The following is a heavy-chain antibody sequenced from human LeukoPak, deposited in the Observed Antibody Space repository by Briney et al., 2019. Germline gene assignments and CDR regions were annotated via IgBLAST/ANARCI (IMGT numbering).Heavy chain of an antibody. J-gene: IGHJ4*02. CDR1: GGSISSYY. D-gene: IGHD3-22*01. V-gene: IGHV4-59*01. CDR3: ARDRYDSSGYYHSPAGFDY. CDR2: IYYSGST. Sequence: SETLSLTGTVSGGSISSYYWSWIRQPPGKGLEWIGYIYYSGSTNYNPSLKSRVTISVDTSKNQFSLKLSSVTAADTAVYYCARDRYDSSGYYHSPAGFDYWGQGTLVTVSS.